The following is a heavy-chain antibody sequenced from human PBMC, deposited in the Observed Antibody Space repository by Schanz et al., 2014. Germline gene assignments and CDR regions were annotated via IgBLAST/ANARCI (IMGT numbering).Heavy chain of an antibody. D-gene: IGHD6-19*01. CDR1: GFPFSTYS. CDR3: GRDYSGGALDY. V-gene: IGHV3-21*01. CDR2: IRSDNNYI. J-gene: IGHJ4*02. Sequence: VQLVESGGGLVKPGGSLRLSCVASGFPFSTYSIHWVRQAPGKGLEWVSYIRSDNNYIYYADSVKGRFTLSRDNSKNTMDLQMNSLRPEDTAVYYCGRDYSGGALDYWGQGTLVTVSS.